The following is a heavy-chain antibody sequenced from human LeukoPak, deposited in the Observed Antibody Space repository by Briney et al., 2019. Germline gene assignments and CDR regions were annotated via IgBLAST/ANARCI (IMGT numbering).Heavy chain of an antibody. CDR1: GGSISSGGYS. CDR3: ARPVYRNGGLYFDY. D-gene: IGHD1-26*01. Sequence: SETLSLTCAVSGGSISSGGYSWSWIRQPPGKGLEWIGYIYHSGSTYYNPSLKSRVTISVDRSKNQFSLKLSSVTAADTAVYYCARPVYRNGGLYFDYWGQGTLVTVSS. V-gene: IGHV4-30-2*01. J-gene: IGHJ4*02. CDR2: IYHSGST.